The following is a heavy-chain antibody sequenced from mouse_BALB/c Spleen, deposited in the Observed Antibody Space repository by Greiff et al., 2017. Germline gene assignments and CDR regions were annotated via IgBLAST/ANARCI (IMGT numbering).Heavy chain of an antibody. CDR2: ISSGSSTI. V-gene: IGHV5-17*02. Sequence: DVKLVESGGGLVQPGGSRKLSCAASGFTFSSFGMHWVRQAPEKGLEWVAYISSGSSTIYYADTVKGRFTISRDNPKNTLFLQMTSLRSEDTAMYYCARGGNYEAMDYWGQGTSVTVSS. CDR1: GFTFSSFG. CDR3: ARGGNYEAMDY. D-gene: IGHD2-1*01. J-gene: IGHJ4*01.